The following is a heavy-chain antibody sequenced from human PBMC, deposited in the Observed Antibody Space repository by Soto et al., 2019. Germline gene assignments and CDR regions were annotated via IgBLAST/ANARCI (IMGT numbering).Heavy chain of an antibody. CDR1: GGSVSSGSYY. V-gene: IGHV4-61*01. D-gene: IGHD5-18*01. J-gene: IGHJ6*02. Sequence: PSETLSLTCTVSGGSVSSGSYYWSWIRQPPGKGLEWIGYIYYSGSTNYNPSLKSRVTISVDTSKNQFSLKLSSVTAADTAVYYCARDLVRGYSYGLGSYYGMDVWGQGTTVTVSS. CDR3: ARDLVRGYSYGLGSYYGMDV. CDR2: IYYSGST.